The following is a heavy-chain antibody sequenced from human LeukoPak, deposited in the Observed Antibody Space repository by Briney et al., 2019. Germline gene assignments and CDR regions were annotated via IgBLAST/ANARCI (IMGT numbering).Heavy chain of an antibody. J-gene: IGHJ5*02. CDR2: IYHSGST. V-gene: IGHV4-30-2*01. CDR1: GGFISSGVYS. Sequence: SETLSLTCAFSGGFISSGVYSGIWIRQPPGKGLECIGYIYHSGSTYYNASLKRRVTISVDRPKNQFSLKLSSVTAADTAVYYCARGGPYGPNWFDPWGQGTLVTVSS. CDR3: ARGGPYGPNWFDP. D-gene: IGHD4-17*01.